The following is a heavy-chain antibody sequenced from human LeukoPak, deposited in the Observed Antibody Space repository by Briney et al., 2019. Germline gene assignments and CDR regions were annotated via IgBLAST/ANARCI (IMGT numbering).Heavy chain of an antibody. V-gene: IGHV3-30-3*01. CDR1: GFTFTSYA. D-gene: IGHD3-22*01. J-gene: IGHJ4*02. Sequence: PGGSLRLSCAASGFTFTSYAMHWVRQGPGKGLEWLAVISSDGSKKYYPDSVKGRFTISRDNSESTLYLQMNSLRAEETAVYYCASHYDTSGYHYFDFWGQGTRVTVSS. CDR3: ASHYDTSGYHYFDF. CDR2: ISSDGSKK.